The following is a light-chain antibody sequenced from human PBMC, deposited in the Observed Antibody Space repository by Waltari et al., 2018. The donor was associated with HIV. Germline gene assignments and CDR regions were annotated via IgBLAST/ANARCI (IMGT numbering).Light chain of an antibody. J-gene: IGLJ3*02. CDR3: SSYTSSSTRV. Sequence: QSALTQPASVSGSPGQSITLSCTGTLSDVGGYNYVSWYQQHPGKAPQLMIYEVSNRPSGVSNRFSGSKPGNTASLTISGLQAEDEADYYCSSYTSSSTRVFGGGTKLTVL. CDR2: EVS. CDR1: LSDVGGYNY. V-gene: IGLV2-14*01.